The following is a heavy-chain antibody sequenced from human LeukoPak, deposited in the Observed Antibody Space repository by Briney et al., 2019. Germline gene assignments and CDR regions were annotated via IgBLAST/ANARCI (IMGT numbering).Heavy chain of an antibody. J-gene: IGHJ6*03. Sequence: ASVKVSCKASVGTFSSYAIRWVRQAPGQGLEWMGGIIPIFGTANYAQKFQGRVTITTDESTSTAYMELSSLRSEDTAVYYCAISPLAATYYYYYMDVWGKGTTVTVSS. D-gene: IGHD6-13*01. CDR1: VGTFSSYA. CDR2: IIPIFGTA. V-gene: IGHV1-69*05. CDR3: AISPLAATYYYYYMDV.